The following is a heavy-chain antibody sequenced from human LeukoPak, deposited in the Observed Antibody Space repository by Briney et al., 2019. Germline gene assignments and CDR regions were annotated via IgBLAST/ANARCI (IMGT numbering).Heavy chain of an antibody. CDR3: AKGTSSWHEFDS. V-gene: IGHV3-43D*03. D-gene: IGHD6-13*01. J-gene: IGHJ4*02. CDR2: ITWDGDST. Sequence: GGSLRLSCAASGFTFDDYAMHWVRQAPGKGLEWVSLITWDGDSTYYADSVKGRFTISRDNSKNYLYPRMNSLRAEDTALYYCAKGTSSWHEFDSWGQGTLVTVSS. CDR1: GFTFDDYA.